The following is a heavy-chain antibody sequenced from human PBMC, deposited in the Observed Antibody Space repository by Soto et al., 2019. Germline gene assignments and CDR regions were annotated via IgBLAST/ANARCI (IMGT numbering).Heavy chain of an antibody. CDR2: IYWDDDK. CDR1: GFSLSTSGVG. J-gene: IGHJ5*02. D-gene: IGHD1-1*01. Sequence: SGPTLVNPTQTLTLTCTFSGFSLSTSGVGVGWIRQPPGKALEWLALIYWDDDKRYSPSLKSRLTITKDTSKNQVVLTMTNMDPVDTATYYCALSSSNNWTAGDNWFDPWGQATLVTASS. V-gene: IGHV2-5*02. CDR3: ALSSSNNWTAGDNWFDP.